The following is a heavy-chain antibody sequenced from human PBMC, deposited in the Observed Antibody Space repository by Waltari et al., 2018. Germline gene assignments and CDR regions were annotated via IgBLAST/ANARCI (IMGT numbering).Heavy chain of an antibody. V-gene: IGHV3-23*03. J-gene: IGHJ6*03. Sequence: EVQLLESGGGLVQPGGSLRLSCAASGVSFSTYVISWVRQAPGKGLEWVSLIMGDGSRIQYADSVKGRFTISRDNSKNTLYLQMNSLRVEDMAVYYCAKEGYFYMDVWGNGTTVTVSS. CDR3: AKEGYFYMDV. CDR2: IMGDGSRI. CDR1: GVSFSTYV.